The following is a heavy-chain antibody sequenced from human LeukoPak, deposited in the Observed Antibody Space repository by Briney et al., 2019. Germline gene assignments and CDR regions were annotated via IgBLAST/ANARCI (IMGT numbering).Heavy chain of an antibody. V-gene: IGHV3-64*01. D-gene: IGHD2-15*01. CDR2: ISSNGGST. CDR1: GFTFSSYA. Sequence: PGGSLRLSCAASGFTFSSYAMHWVRQAPGKGLEYVSAISSNGGSTYYANSVKGRFTISRDNSKNTLYLQMNSLRAEDTAVYYCAREDFGQVDYYYYYYMDVWGKGTTVTISS. CDR3: AREDFGQVDYYYYYYMDV. J-gene: IGHJ6*03.